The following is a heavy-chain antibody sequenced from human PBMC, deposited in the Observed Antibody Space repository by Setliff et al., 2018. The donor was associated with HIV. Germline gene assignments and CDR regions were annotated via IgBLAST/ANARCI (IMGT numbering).Heavy chain of an antibody. CDR3: ARGYGAAGGGY. J-gene: IGHJ4*02. CDR2: ISTSGRT. CDR1: GGSISSGNYY. D-gene: IGHD6-25*01. Sequence: PSETLSLTCTVSGGSISSGNYYWSWIRQPAGKGLEWIGHISTSGRTNYNPSLMSRLTISVDTSKNQFSLKLSSVTAADTAVYHCARGYGAAGGGYWGQGTLVTVSS. V-gene: IGHV4-61*09.